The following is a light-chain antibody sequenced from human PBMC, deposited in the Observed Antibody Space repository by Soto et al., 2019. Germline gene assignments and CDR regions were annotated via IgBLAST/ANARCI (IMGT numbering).Light chain of an antibody. Sequence: DIQMTQSPSTLSASVGDRVTITCRASQSISRRLAWYQQKPGKAPKVLIYDASSMESGVPSRFSGSGSGTEFTLTISSLEPEDFAVYYCQQRKKWPPLSFGGGTKVDIK. CDR2: DAS. CDR1: QSISRR. CDR3: QQRKKWPPLS. J-gene: IGKJ4*01. V-gene: IGKV1-5*01.